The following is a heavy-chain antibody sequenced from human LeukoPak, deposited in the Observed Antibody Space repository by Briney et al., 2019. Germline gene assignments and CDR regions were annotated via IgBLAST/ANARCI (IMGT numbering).Heavy chain of an antibody. D-gene: IGHD3-10*01. CDR3: ARGGVAAKYYFDF. Sequence: PSETLSLTCTVSGGSISGYYWSWIRQPPGQGLECIGHIYFSGSTNYNPSLKSRVTLSVDTSKSQIPLKLTSVTAADTAVYYCARGGVAAKYYFDFWGQGTLVTVSS. J-gene: IGHJ4*02. CDR2: IYFSGST. CDR1: GGSISGYY. V-gene: IGHV4-59*01.